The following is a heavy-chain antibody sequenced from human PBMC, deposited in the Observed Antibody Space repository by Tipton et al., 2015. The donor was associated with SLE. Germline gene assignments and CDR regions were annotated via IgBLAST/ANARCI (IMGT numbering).Heavy chain of an antibody. J-gene: IGHJ3*02. CDR1: GFTFSSFA. CDR2: ISNDGRQK. V-gene: IGHV3-30*14. CDR3: ARAPTGGFAFDI. D-gene: IGHD7-27*01. Sequence: SLRLSCAASGFTFSSFAMHWVRQAPGKGLEWVGLISNDGRQKYYADSVKGRLTISRDNSENTVYFQMNSLRAEDTAVYYCARAPTGGFAFDIWGQGTMVTVSS.